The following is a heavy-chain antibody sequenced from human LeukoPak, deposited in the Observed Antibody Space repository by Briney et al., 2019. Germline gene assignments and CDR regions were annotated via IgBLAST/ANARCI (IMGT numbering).Heavy chain of an antibody. J-gene: IGHJ4*02. V-gene: IGHV4-39*01. D-gene: IGHD3-22*01. CDR1: GGSISSSSYY. CDR3: ARGPPPQRFGGPYYKGYFEN. Sequence: SETLSLTCTVSGGSISSSSYYWVWIRQPPGRGLEWIGSIYYTGSTYYNPSLKSRVTISVDTSKNQVSLQLSSVTAADTAVYYCARGPPPQRFGGPYYKGYFENWGQGTLVTVSS. CDR2: IYYTGST.